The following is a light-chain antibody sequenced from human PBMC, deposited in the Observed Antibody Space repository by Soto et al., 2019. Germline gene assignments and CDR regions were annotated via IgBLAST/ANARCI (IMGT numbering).Light chain of an antibody. Sequence: IVLTQSPATLSVSPGERATLSCRASQSVSSNVAWYQQRPGQAPRLLIYGASTRATDIPDRFTGSGSGTEFTLTISRLQSEDFAVYHCQQYNNWPRTFGQGTKVEIK. CDR3: QQYNNWPRT. J-gene: IGKJ1*01. CDR2: GAS. CDR1: QSVSSN. V-gene: IGKV3-15*01.